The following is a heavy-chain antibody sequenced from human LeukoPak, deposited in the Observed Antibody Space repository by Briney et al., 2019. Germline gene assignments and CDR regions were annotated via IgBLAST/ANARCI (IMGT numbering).Heavy chain of an antibody. CDR1: GGTLSSYA. D-gene: IGHD6-6*01. J-gene: IGHJ6*03. V-gene: IGHV1-69*05. CDR3: ARGYSSSSHYYYMDV. CDR2: IIPIFGTA. Sequence: SVKVSCKASGGTLSSYAISWVRQAPGQGLEWMGGIIPIFGTANYAQKFQGRVTITTDESTSTAYMELGSLRSEDTAVYYCARGYSSSSHYYYMDVWGKGTTVTVSS.